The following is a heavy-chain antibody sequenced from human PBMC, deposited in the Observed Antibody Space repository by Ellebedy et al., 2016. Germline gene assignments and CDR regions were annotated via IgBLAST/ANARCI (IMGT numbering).Heavy chain of an antibody. CDR2: INAGNGNT. Sequence: ASVKVSCKASGYTFTSYAMHWVRQAPGQRLEWMGWINAGNGNTKYSQKFQGRVTITRDTSASTAYMELSSLRPEDTAVYYCARGSGYDYAFDIWGQGTMVTVSS. J-gene: IGHJ3*02. CDR1: GYTFTSYA. V-gene: IGHV1-3*01. CDR3: ARGSGYDYAFDI. D-gene: IGHD5-12*01.